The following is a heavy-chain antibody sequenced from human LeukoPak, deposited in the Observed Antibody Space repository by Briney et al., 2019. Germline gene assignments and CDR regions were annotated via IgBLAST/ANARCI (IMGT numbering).Heavy chain of an antibody. CDR2: IIPIFGTA. V-gene: IGHV1-69*13. CDR3: ASSFEYQLLYGMDV. CDR1: GGTFSSYA. Sequence: SVKVSCKASGGTFSSYAISWVRQAPGQGLEWMGGIIPIFGTANYAQKFQGRVTITADESTSTAYMELSSLRSEDTAVYYCASSFEYQLLYGMDVWGKETTVTVSS. J-gene: IGHJ6*04. D-gene: IGHD2-2*01.